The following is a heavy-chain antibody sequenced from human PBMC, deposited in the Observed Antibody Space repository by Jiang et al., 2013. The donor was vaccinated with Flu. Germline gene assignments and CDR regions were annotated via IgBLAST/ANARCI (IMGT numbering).Heavy chain of an antibody. V-gene: IGHV1-8*01. J-gene: IGHJ3*01. CDR1: GYTFTSFD. Sequence: QSGAEVKKPGASVKVSCKASGYTFTSFDINWLRQASGQGLEWMGLMNPNTGHTSYTQKFQGRVAMTRNTSISTAYMELSSLRSEDTAVYYCANLASCGGDCYYFAIWGQGTMVTVSS. CDR2: MNPNTGHT. CDR3: ANLASCGGDCYYFAI. D-gene: IGHD2-21*02.